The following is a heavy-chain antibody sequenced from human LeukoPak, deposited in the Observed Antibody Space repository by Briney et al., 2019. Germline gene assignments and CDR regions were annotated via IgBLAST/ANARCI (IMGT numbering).Heavy chain of an antibody. J-gene: IGHJ3*02. D-gene: IGHD1-26*01. Sequence: ASVKVSCKASGYTFTSYGISWVRQAPGQGLEWMGWISAYNGNTNYAQKLQGRVTMTTDTSTSTAYMELSSLRSEDTAVYYCATDRNIVGALVAFDIWGQGTMVTVSS. CDR3: ATDRNIVGALVAFDI. V-gene: IGHV1-18*01. CDR2: ISAYNGNT. CDR1: GYTFTSYG.